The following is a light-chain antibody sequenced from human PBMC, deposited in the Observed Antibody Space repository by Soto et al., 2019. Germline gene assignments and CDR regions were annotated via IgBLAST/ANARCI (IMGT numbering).Light chain of an antibody. J-gene: IGKJ2*01. Sequence: DIQMTQSPSTLSASVGDRVTITCRASQSISTWLAWYQQKPGKAPNLLIYDASVLESGVPSRFSGSGSGTEFTLAISSLQPDDFATYYCQQYNSVYTFGQGTKLEIK. V-gene: IGKV1-5*01. CDR2: DAS. CDR3: QQYNSVYT. CDR1: QSISTW.